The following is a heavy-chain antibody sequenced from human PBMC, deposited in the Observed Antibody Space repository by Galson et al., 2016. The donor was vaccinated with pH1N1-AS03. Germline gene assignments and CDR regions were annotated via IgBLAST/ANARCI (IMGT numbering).Heavy chain of an antibody. Sequence: AISGDSVSSDIDAWNWIRQSPSGGLEWLGRTYWRSKWYNDYAVSVKSRITINPDTSKNQFSLQLNSVTPEDTAVYYCTKDLPTRYGMDVWGQGTKVTV. CDR2: TYWRSKWYN. CDR1: GDSVSSDIDA. CDR3: TKDLPTRYGMDV. J-gene: IGHJ6*02. V-gene: IGHV6-1*01.